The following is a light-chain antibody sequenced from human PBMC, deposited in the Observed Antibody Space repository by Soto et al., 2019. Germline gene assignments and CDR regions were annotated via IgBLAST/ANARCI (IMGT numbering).Light chain of an antibody. CDR1: QSISRW. Sequence: DIQMTQSPSTLSASVGDRVTITCRASQSISRWLAWNQQKPGKAPKVLISQASRLESGVPSRFSGIGSGTEFTLTISILQPDDFATYFCQQYDTYPAWTFGQGTKVEIK. CDR3: QQYDTYPAWT. CDR2: QAS. V-gene: IGKV1-5*03. J-gene: IGKJ1*01.